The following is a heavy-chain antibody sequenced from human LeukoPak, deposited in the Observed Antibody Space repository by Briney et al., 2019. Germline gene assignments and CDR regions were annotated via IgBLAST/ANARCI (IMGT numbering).Heavy chain of an antibody. Sequence: GGSLRLSCAASGFTFSSYAMSWVRQAPGKGLEWVSAISGSGGSTYYADSVKGRFTISRDNAKNSLYLQMNSLRDEDTAVYYCARAGYSNYYWGQGTLVTVSS. CDR2: ISGSGGST. J-gene: IGHJ4*02. D-gene: IGHD4-11*01. CDR1: GFTFSSYA. CDR3: ARAGYSNYY. V-gene: IGHV3-23*01.